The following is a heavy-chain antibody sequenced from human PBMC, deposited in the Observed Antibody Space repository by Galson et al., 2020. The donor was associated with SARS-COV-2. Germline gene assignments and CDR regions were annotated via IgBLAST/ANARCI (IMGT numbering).Heavy chain of an antibody. CDR3: ARVSYDILTGYYDY. J-gene: IGHJ4*02. V-gene: IGHV3-13*01. CDR2: IGTAGDT. D-gene: IGHD3-9*01. CDR1: GFTFSSYD. Sequence: AGSMRLSCAASGFTFSSYDMHWVRQATGKGLEWVSAIGTAGDTYYPGSVKGRFTISRENAKKSLYLQMNSLRAGDTAVYYCARVSYDILTGYYDYWGQGTLVTVSS.